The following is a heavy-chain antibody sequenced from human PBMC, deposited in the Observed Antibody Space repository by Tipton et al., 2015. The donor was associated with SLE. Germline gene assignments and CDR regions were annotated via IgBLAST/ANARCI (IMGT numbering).Heavy chain of an antibody. CDR3: ARVPIVVVGYGMDV. D-gene: IGHD2-15*01. Sequence: TLSLTCTVSGGSISSSSYYWGWIRQPPGKGLEWIGGIYYSGSTYYNPSLKSRVTISVDTSKNQFSLKLSSVTAADTAVYYCARVPIVVVGYGMDVWGQGTTVTVSS. CDR1: GGSISSSSYY. CDR2: IYYSGST. V-gene: IGHV4-39*07. J-gene: IGHJ6*02.